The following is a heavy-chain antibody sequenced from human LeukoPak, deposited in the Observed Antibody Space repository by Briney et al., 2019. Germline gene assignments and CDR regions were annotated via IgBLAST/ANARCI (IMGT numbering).Heavy chain of an antibody. J-gene: IGHJ4*02. Sequence: PGRSLRLSCAASGFTFSSYGMHWVRQAPGKGLEWVAVISYDGSNKYYADSVKGRFTISRDNSKNTLYLQLDSLRVEDTAIYYCVKDWGAAKTTYFDYWGQGILVTVSS. D-gene: IGHD1-26*01. CDR2: ISYDGSNK. CDR3: VKDWGAAKTTYFDY. CDR1: GFTFSSYG. V-gene: IGHV3-30*18.